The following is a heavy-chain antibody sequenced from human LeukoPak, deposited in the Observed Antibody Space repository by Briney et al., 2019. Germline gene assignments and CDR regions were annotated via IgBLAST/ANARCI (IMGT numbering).Heavy chain of an antibody. J-gene: IGHJ3*02. CDR2: INPSGGST. V-gene: IGHV1-46*01. CDR3: ARDSGTVSDAFDI. CDR1: GYTFISYY. Sequence: ASVKVSCKASGYTFISYYIHWVRQAPGQGLEWMGIINPSGGSTRYAQKFEGRVTMTRDTSTGTIYMELSSLRSEDTAVYFCARDSGTVSDAFDIWGQGTMVTVSS. D-gene: IGHD4-11*01.